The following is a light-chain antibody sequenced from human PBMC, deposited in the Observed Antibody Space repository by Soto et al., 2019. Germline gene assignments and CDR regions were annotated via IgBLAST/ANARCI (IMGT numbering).Light chain of an antibody. Sequence: EIVLTQSPGTLSLSPGERANLSCRASQTVSSNNLAWYQQKPGQAPKVLIYGASSRATGIPDRFSGSGSGTDFTLTISRLEPEDFAVYFCHQYGSSPRTFGQGTKVEIK. CDR3: HQYGSSPRT. CDR1: QTVSSNN. J-gene: IGKJ1*01. V-gene: IGKV3-20*01. CDR2: GAS.